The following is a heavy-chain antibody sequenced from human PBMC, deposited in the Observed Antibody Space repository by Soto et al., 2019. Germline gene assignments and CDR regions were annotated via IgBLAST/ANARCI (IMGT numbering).Heavy chain of an antibody. V-gene: IGHV1-69*13. D-gene: IGHD2-15*01. J-gene: IGHJ6*02. Sequence: GASVKVSCKTSGYTFTSYGITWVRQAPGQGLEWMGGIIPIFRTADYAQKFQGRVTITADESTSTAYMELSSLRSADTAVYYCASVETQRYYYGMDVWGQGTTVTVSS. CDR3: ASVETQRYYYGMDV. CDR2: IIPIFRTA. CDR1: GYTFTSYG.